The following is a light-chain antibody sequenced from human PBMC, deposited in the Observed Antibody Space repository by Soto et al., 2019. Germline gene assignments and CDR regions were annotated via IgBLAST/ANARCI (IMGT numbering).Light chain of an antibody. Sequence: DIQMTQSPSSVSASVGDRVTITCRASQDISSWLAWYQQKPGKARKLLIYAASSLQSGVPSRFSGSGSGTAFTLTISSLQPEDFATYYCQQANSFPITFGQGTRLEIK. CDR1: QDISSW. J-gene: IGKJ5*01. V-gene: IGKV1-12*01. CDR3: QQANSFPIT. CDR2: AAS.